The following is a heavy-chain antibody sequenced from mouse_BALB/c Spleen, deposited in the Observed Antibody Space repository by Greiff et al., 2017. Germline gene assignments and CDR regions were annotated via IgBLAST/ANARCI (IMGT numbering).Heavy chain of an antibody. CDR3: ARHGGYDYDGGWYFDV. CDR2: INSDGGST. CDR1: EYEFPSHD. Sequence: EVQLVESGGGLVQPGESLKLSCESNEYEFPSHDMSWVRKTPEKRLELVAAINSDGGSTYYPDTMERRFIISRDNTKKTLYLQMSSLRSEDTALYYCARHGGYDYDGGWYFDVWGAGTTVTVSS. D-gene: IGHD2-4*01. J-gene: IGHJ1*01. V-gene: IGHV5-2*01.